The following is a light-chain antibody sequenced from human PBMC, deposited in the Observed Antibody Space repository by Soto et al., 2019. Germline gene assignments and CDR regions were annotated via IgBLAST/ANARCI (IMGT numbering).Light chain of an antibody. V-gene: IGKV1-5*03. CDR2: KAS. Sequence: DIQMTQSPSTLSASAGDRVTITCRASQSISSGLAWYQQKPGKAPKLPIYKASSLESGVPSRFSGSGSGTEFTLTISSLQPDDFAACYCQQYSSLYTFGQGPKLEIK. CDR3: QQYSSLYT. J-gene: IGKJ2*01. CDR1: QSISSG.